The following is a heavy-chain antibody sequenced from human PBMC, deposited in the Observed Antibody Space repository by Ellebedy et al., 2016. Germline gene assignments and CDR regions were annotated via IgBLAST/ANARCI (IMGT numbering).Heavy chain of an antibody. CDR2: ISGSGGST. V-gene: IGHV3-23*01. CDR1: GFTFSGYG. Sequence: GESLKISXAASGFTFSGYGMSWVRQAPGKGLEWVSGISGSGGSTYYADSVKGRFTISRDNAKNSLFLQMNNLRSEDTAVYHCASAIDYWGQGTLVTVSS. CDR3: ASAIDY. J-gene: IGHJ4*02.